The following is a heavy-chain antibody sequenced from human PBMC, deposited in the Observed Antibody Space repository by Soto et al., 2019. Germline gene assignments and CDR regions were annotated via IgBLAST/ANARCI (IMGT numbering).Heavy chain of an antibody. J-gene: IGHJ5*02. CDR2: IYYSGST. D-gene: IGHD1-26*01. CDR3: ARHSGELLGGNWFDP. Sequence: SETLSLTCTVSGGSISSYYWSWIRQPPGKGLEWIGYIYYSGSTNYNPSLKSRVTISVDTSKNQFSLKLSSVTAADTAVYYCARHSGELLGGNWFDPWGQGTLVTVSS. V-gene: IGHV4-59*08. CDR1: GGSISSYY.